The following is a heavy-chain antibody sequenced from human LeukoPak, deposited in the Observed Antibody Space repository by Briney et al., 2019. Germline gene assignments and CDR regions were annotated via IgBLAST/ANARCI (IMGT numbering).Heavy chain of an antibody. J-gene: IGHJ5*02. CDR1: GYTFTSYG. CDR3: ARAQTGDFWSGYPRGWFDP. V-gene: IGHV1-18*01. D-gene: IGHD3-3*01. CDR2: ISAYNGNT. Sequence: GASVKVSCKASGYTFTSYGISWVRQAPGQGLEWMGWISAYNGNTNYAQKLQGRVTMTTDASTSTAYMELRSLRSDDTAVYYCARAQTGDFWSGYPRGWFDPWGQGTLVTVSS.